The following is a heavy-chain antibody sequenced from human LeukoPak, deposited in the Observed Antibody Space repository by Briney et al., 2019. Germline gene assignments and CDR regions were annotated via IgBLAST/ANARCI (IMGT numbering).Heavy chain of an antibody. V-gene: IGHV3-48*04. D-gene: IGHD2-15*01. J-gene: IGHJ6*03. CDR2: INNSGTKI. CDR3: AREAGYCDTASCRGDYYYFYMDV. Sequence: GGSLRLSCAASGFTFSNYHMTWVRRAPGKGLEWVSYINNSGTKIYYADSVKGRFTISRDNAKNSLYLQMNSLRAEDTAVYYCAREAGYCDTASCRGDYYYFYMDVWGKGTTVTVSS. CDR1: GFTFSNYH.